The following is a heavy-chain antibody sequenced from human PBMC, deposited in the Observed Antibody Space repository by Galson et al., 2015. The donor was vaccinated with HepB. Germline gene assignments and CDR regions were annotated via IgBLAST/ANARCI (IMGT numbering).Heavy chain of an antibody. J-gene: IGHJ6*02. CDR3: ARCHQTTSYYYYDMDV. V-gene: IGHV1-18*01. CDR2: ISAYNGNT. D-gene: IGHD1-7*01. CDR1: GYIFTSYG. Sequence: SVKVSCKASGYIFTSYGISWVRQAPGQGLEWMGWISAYNGNTNYAQKLQGRVTMTTDTSTSTAYMEMRSLRSDDTAVYYCARCHQTTSYYYYDMDVWGQGTTVTVSS.